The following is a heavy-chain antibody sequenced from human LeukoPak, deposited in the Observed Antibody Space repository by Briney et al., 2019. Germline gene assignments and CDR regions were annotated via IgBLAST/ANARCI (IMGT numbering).Heavy chain of an antibody. CDR2: ISGSGGGT. CDR3: ARDKPPPYYYDSSGIFDY. D-gene: IGHD3-22*01. V-gene: IGHV3-23*01. J-gene: IGHJ4*02. CDR1: GFTFSSYA. Sequence: GGSLRLSCAASGFTFSSYAMNWVRQAPGKGLEWVSAISGSGGGTYYSDSVKGRFTISRDNSKNTLYLQMNSLRAEDTAVYYCARDKPPPYYYDSSGIFDYWGQGTLVTVSS.